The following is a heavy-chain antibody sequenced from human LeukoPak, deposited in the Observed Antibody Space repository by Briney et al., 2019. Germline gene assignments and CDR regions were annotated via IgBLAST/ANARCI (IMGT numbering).Heavy chain of an antibody. D-gene: IGHD6-19*01. V-gene: IGHV3-23*01. CDR2: VTGSGGST. CDR3: AVIAVARRYSNY. CDR1: GFTFSSYA. J-gene: IGHJ4*02. Sequence: GGSLRLSCAASGFTFSSYAMSWVRQAPGKELGWVSGVTGSGGSTYYADSVKGRFTIFRDNSKNTLYLQMNSLRAEDTAVYYCAVIAVARRYSNYCGQGTLVTVSS.